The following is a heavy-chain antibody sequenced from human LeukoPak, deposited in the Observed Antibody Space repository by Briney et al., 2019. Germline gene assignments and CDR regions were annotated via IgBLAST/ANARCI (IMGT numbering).Heavy chain of an antibody. Sequence: PGGSLRLSCAASGFTFSSYSMNWVRQAPGKGLEWVSSISSSSSYIYYADSVKGRFTISRDNAKNSLYLQMNSLRAEDTAVYYCARERLGYSGYDSIPPDYCGQGTLVTVSS. V-gene: IGHV3-21*01. CDR3: ARERLGYSGYDSIPPDY. J-gene: IGHJ4*02. CDR1: GFTFSSYS. D-gene: IGHD5-12*01. CDR2: ISSSSSYI.